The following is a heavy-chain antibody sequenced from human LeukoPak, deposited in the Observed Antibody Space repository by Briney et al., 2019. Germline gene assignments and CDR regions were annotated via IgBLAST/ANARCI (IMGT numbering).Heavy chain of an antibody. CDR3: ARGGGGDYYDSSGHVFDY. Sequence: PGGSLRLSCAASGFTFSSYWMSWVRQAPGKGLEWVANIKQDGSEKYYVDSVKGRFTISRDNAKNSLYLQMNSLRAEDTAVYYCARGGGGDYYDSSGHVFDYWGQGTLVTVSS. V-gene: IGHV3-7*01. D-gene: IGHD3-22*01. CDR1: GFTFSSYW. J-gene: IGHJ4*02. CDR2: IKQDGSEK.